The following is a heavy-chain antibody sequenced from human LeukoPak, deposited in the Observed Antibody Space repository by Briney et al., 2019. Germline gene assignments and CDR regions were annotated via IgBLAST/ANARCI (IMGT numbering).Heavy chain of an antibody. CDR3: ARLGYCSSTSCYGGWFDP. D-gene: IGHD2-2*01. CDR2: IYHSGST. V-gene: IGHV4-30-2*01. Sequence: SQTLSLTCAVSGGSISSGGYSRSWIRQPPGKGLEWIGYIYHSGSTYYNPSLKSRVTISVDRSKNQFSLKLSSVTAADTAVYYCARLGYCSSTSCYGGWFDPWGQGTLVTVSS. CDR1: GGSISSGGYS. J-gene: IGHJ5*02.